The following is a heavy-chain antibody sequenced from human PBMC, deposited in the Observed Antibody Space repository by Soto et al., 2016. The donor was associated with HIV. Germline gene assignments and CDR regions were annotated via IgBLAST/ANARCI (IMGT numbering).Heavy chain of an antibody. CDR3: ATDLAEAMVEGRALDEGDY. J-gene: IGHJ4*02. V-gene: IGHV1-24*01. CDR1: GYSLTELS. D-gene: IGHD5-18*01. Sequence: QVQLLQSGAEVKKPGASVKVSCKVSGYSLTELSMQWVRQAPGKGLEWMGGVDPEHGEKIYAQKFQGRVTMTEDTSTDTAYMELSSLRSEDTAIYFCATDLAEAMVEGRALDEGDYWAREPWSPSPQ. CDR2: VDPEHGEK.